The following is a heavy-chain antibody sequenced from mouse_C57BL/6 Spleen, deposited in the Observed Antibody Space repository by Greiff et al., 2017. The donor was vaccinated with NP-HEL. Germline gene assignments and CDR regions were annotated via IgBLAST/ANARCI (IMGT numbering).Heavy chain of an antibody. J-gene: IGHJ3*01. CDR3: ARREGYGYDGGFAY. CDR2: IYWDDDK. Sequence: QVTLNVCGPGILQSSQTLSLTCSFSGFSLSTSGMGVSWICQPSGKGLEWLAHIYWDDDKRYNPSPKSRLTISKDTSRNQVFLKITSVDTADTATYYCARREGYGYDGGFAYWGQGTLVTVSA. D-gene: IGHD2-2*01. V-gene: IGHV8-12*01. CDR1: GFSLSTSGMG.